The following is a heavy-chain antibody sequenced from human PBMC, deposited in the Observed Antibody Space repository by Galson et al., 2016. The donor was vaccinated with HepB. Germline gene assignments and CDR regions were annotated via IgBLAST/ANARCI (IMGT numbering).Heavy chain of an antibody. Sequence: SETLSLTCTVSGGSISSNNYYWGWIRQPPGKGLEWIGNIYHSGSTYYKPSLKSRVSISVDTSKNQFSLKLSSVTAADTAVYYCAGGGRGWYSDAFDIWGQGTMVTVSS. V-gene: IGHV4-39*01. CDR3: AGGGRGWYSDAFDI. CDR2: IYHSGST. J-gene: IGHJ3*02. D-gene: IGHD6-19*01. CDR1: GGSISSNNYY.